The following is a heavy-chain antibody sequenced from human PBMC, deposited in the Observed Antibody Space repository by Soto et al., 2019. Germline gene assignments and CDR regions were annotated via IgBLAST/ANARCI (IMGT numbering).Heavy chain of an antibody. CDR3: ATPYSGYDPARPFYYDYYYMVV. V-gene: IGHV3-73*01. J-gene: IGHJ6*03. D-gene: IGHD5-12*01. CDR2: IRSKANSYAT. CDR1: GFTFSGSA. Sequence: GGSLRLACAASGFTFSGSAMHWVRQASGKGLEWVGRIRSKANSYATAYAASVKGRFTISRDDSKNTAYLQMNSLKTEDTAVFYCATPYSGYDPARPFYYDYYYMVVGGKGTTVSVS.